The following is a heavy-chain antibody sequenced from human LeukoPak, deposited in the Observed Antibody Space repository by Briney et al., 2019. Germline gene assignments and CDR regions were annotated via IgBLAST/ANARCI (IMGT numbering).Heavy chain of an antibody. J-gene: IGHJ5*02. CDR2: ISSSSSYI. D-gene: IGHD6-13*01. CDR1: GFTFSSYS. V-gene: IGHV3-21*01. Sequence: PGGSLRLSCAASGFTFSSYSMNWVPPAPGKGREWVSSISSSSSYIYYADSVNGRFTISRDNAKNSLYLQMNSVRAEDTDVYYCARDHSAAAGENCFDPWGQGTLVTVSS. CDR3: ARDHSAAAGENCFDP.